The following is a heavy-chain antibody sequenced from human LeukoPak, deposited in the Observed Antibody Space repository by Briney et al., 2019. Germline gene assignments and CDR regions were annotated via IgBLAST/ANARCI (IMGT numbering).Heavy chain of an antibody. CDR2: IYHSGST. J-gene: IGHJ5*02. D-gene: IGHD2-15*01. V-gene: IGHV4-38-2*01. CDR1: GYSISSGYY. CDR3: ARQGAGRWHWFDP. Sequence: SQTLSLTCAVSGYSISSGYYWGWIRPPPGKGLEWIGSIYHSGSTYYNPSLKSRVTISVDTSKNQFSLKLSSVTAADTAVYYCARQGAGRWHWFDPWGQGTLVTVSS.